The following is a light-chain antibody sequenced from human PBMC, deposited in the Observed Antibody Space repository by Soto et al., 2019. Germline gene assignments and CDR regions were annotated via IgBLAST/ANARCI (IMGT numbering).Light chain of an antibody. Sequence: DIQMTQSPSTLSGSVGDRVTITCRASQTISSWLAWYQQKPGKAPKLLIYKASTLKSGVPSRFSGSGSGTDFTLTISSLQAEDVEVYYCQQYYTTPWTFGQGTKVDIK. CDR1: QTISSW. CDR2: KAS. V-gene: IGKV1-5*03. CDR3: QQYYTTPWT. J-gene: IGKJ1*01.